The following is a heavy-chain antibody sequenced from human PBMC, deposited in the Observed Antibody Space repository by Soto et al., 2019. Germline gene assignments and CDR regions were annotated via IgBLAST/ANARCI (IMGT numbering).Heavy chain of an antibody. V-gene: IGHV3-48*01. CDR3: ARDPTDIVVVPAAQPFDY. J-gene: IGHJ4*02. Sequence: GGSLRLSCAAAGFTFSSYSMNWVRQAPGKGLEWVSYISSSSSTIYYADSVKGRFTISRDNAKNSLYLQMNSLRAEDTAVYYCARDPTDIVVVPAAQPFDYWGQGTLVTVSS. CDR2: ISSSSSTI. D-gene: IGHD2-2*01. CDR1: GFTFSSYS.